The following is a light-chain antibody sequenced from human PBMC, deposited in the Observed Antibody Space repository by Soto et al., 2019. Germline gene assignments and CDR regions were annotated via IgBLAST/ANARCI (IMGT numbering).Light chain of an antibody. CDR1: QSVTSSY. Sequence: EIVLTQSPGTLSLSPGERATLSCRASQSVTSSYLSWYQQRPGQAPRLLIYGASSRATGGPDRFSGSGAGTDFTLTISRLEHEDLAVYYCQHYGSSPGYTFGQGTKLEIK. J-gene: IGKJ2*01. CDR2: GAS. CDR3: QHYGSSPGYT. V-gene: IGKV3-20*01.